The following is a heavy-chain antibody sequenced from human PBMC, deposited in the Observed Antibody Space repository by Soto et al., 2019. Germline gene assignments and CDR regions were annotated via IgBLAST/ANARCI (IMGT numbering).Heavy chain of an antibody. D-gene: IGHD3-22*01. CDR1: GYTFTSYY. J-gene: IGHJ3*02. Sequence: ASVKVSCKASGYTFTSYYMHWVRQAPGQGLEWMGIINPSGGSTSYAQKFQGRVTMTRDTSTSTVYMELSSLRSEDTAVYYCARGRLRSRSSYYYDSSGYYTAFDIWGQGTMVTVSS. CDR3: ARGRLRSRSSYYYDSSGYYTAFDI. CDR2: INPSGGST. V-gene: IGHV1-46*01.